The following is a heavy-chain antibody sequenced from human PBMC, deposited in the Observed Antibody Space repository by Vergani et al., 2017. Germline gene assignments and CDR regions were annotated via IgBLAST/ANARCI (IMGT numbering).Heavy chain of an antibody. Sequence: EVQLVETGGGLIQPGGSLRLSCAASGFTVSSNYMSWVRQAPGKGLEWVSVIYSGGSTYYADSVKGRFTISRDNSKNSLYLQMNSLRTEDTALYYCAKDTAGKGNYDSSGLPDYWGQGTLVTVSS. J-gene: IGHJ4*02. CDR3: AKDTAGKGNYDSSGLPDY. V-gene: IGHV3-53*05. CDR2: IYSGGST. CDR1: GFTVSSNY. D-gene: IGHD3-22*01.